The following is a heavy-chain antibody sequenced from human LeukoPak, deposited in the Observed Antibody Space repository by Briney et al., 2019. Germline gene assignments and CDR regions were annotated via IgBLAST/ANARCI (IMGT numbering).Heavy chain of an antibody. V-gene: IGHV3-23*01. J-gene: IGHJ4*02. CDR1: GFTFTRYA. CDR3: ATSTLGTSIFDY. Sequence: GGSLRLSCGASGFTFTRYAMSWVRQAPGKGLEWVSAISGDGYVTFYADAVKGRFTVSRDNSKNTVYLQMNSLRAGDTATYYCATSTLGTSIFDYWGQGTLVTVSS. D-gene: IGHD2-2*01. CDR2: ISGDGYVT.